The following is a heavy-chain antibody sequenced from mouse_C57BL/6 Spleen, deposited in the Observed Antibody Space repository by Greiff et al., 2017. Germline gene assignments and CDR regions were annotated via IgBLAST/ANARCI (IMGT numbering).Heavy chain of an antibody. J-gene: IGHJ2*01. Sequence: EVKLVESGGGLVQPGGSLKLSCAASGFTFSDYYMYWVRQTPEKRLEWVAYISNGGGSTYYPDTVKGRFTISRDNAKNTLYLQMSRLKSEDTAMYYCARRGITTVFDYWGQGTTLTVSS. CDR3: ARRGITTVFDY. D-gene: IGHD1-1*01. CDR1: GFTFSDYY. V-gene: IGHV5-12*01. CDR2: ISNGGGST.